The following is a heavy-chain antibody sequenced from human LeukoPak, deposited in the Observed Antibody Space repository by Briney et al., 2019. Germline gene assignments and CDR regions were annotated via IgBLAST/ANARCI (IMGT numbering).Heavy chain of an antibody. J-gene: IGHJ6*02. CDR1: GGSISSHY. CDR2: IYYSGST. D-gene: IGHD4-17*01. V-gene: IGHV4-59*11. CDR3: AREGDYLNYYYYGMDV. Sequence: SETLSLTCTVSGGSISSHYWSWIRQPPGKGLEWIGYIYYSGSTNYNPSLKSRVTISVDTSKNQFSLKLSSVTAADTAVYYCAREGDYLNYYYYGMDVWGQGTTVTVSS.